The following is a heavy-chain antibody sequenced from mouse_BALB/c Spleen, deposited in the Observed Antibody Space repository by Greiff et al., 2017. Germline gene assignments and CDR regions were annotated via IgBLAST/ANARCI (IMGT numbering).Heavy chain of an antibody. V-gene: IGHV5-4*02. CDR3: ARTCNYEYYYAMDY. D-gene: IGHD2-1*01. CDR2: ISDGGSYT. Sequence: EVMLVESGGGLVKPGGSLKLSCAASGFTFSDYYMYWVRQTPEKRLEWVATISDGGSYTYYPDSVKGRFTISRDNAKNNLYLQMSRLKSEDTAMYYCARTCNYEYYYAMDYWGQGTSVTVSS. CDR1: GFTFSDYY. J-gene: IGHJ4*01.